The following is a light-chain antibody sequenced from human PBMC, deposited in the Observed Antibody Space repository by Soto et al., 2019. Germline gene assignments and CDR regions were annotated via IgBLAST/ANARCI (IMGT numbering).Light chain of an antibody. Sequence: EIVMTQSPATLSVSPGERATLSCRASQSVTSNLAWYQQKPGQAPRLLVYGASTRATGIPARFSGSGSGTEFTLTISSLQSEDFAVYYCQRYGSSPGLFTFGPATKVDIK. CDR1: QSVTSN. CDR3: QRYGSSPGLFT. CDR2: GAS. J-gene: IGKJ3*01. V-gene: IGKV3-15*01.